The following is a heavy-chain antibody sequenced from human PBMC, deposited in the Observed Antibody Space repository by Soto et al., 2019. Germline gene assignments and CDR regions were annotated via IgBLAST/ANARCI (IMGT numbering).Heavy chain of an antibody. J-gene: IGHJ4*02. Sequence: QVHLVQSGPEVKEPGASVKVSCKTSGFIFTDYAIHWVRQAPGQRLEWMGWISAADGHTRYSPSCRGRCSXXMXAXXSTADVDLNSLRSEDTAVYFCARDVSSGPYHRFDYWGQGTLVTVSS. CDR2: ISAADGHT. CDR1: GFIFTDYA. V-gene: IGHV1-3*01. CDR3: ARDVSSGPYHRFDY. D-gene: IGHD3-22*01.